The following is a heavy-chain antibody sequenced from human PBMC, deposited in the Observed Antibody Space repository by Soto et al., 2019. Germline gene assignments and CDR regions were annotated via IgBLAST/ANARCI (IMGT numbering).Heavy chain of an antibody. D-gene: IGHD3-3*02. CDR1: GFTFSSYA. V-gene: IGHV3-30-3*01. CDR3: ARDAGEAFLEWSYYFDY. Sequence: GGSLRLSCAASGFTFSSYAMHWVRQAPGKGLEWVAVISYDGSNKYYADSVKGRFTISRDNSKNTLYLQMNSLRAEDTAVYYCARDAGEAFLEWSYYFDYWGQGTLVTVSS. J-gene: IGHJ4*02. CDR2: ISYDGSNK.